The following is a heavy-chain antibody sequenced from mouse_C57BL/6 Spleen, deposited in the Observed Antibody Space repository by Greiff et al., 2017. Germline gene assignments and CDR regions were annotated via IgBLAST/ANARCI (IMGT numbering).Heavy chain of an antibody. CDR1: GYTFTSYW. J-gene: IGHJ3*01. CDR2: IDPSDSYT. D-gene: IGHD2-1*01. Sequence: QVQLQQPGAELVKPGASVKLSCKASGYTFTSYWMQWVKQRPGQGLEWIGEIDPSDSYTNYNQKFKGKATLTVDKSSSTAYMQLSSLTSEDSAVYYCARSGLPAWFAYWGQGTLVTVSA. CDR3: ARSGLPAWFAY. V-gene: IGHV1-50*01.